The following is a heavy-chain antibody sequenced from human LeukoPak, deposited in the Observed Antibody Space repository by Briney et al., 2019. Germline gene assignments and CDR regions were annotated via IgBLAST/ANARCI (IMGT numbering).Heavy chain of an antibody. Sequence: SETLSLTCSVSGGSISSGPYFWSWIRQSPGQGLEWIGYIWPSGSTNYNPSLSGRVAISVDTSKNQFSLKLSSVTAADTAVYYCARDGDQKGMDVWGQGTTVTVSS. D-gene: IGHD2-21*02. J-gene: IGHJ6*02. CDR3: ARDGDQKGMDV. V-gene: IGHV4-30-2*06. CDR1: GGSISSGPYF. CDR2: IWPSGST.